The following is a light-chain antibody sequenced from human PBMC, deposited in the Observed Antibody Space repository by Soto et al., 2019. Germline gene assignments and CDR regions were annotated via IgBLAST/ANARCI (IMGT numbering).Light chain of an antibody. V-gene: IGKV1-9*01. CDR2: AAS. CDR3: QQLNSYPIT. Sequence: DIQLTQSPSFLSASVGDRVTITCRASQGLSSDLAWYQQKPGKAPKLLIDAASTLQSGVPSRFSGSGSGTEFTLTISSLQPEDFATYYCQQLNSYPITFGKGTRLEIK. J-gene: IGKJ5*01. CDR1: QGLSSD.